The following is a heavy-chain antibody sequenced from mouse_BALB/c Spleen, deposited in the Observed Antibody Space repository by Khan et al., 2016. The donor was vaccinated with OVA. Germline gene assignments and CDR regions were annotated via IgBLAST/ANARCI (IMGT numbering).Heavy chain of an antibody. D-gene: IGHD1-1*01. J-gene: IGHJ2*01. CDR1: GYSFTNYW. V-gene: IGHV1-87*01. CDR2: TYPGNGDT. Sequence: VQLQQSGAELARPGASVKLSCKASGYSFTNYWMQWVKQRPGQGLEWIGTTYPGNGDTRYTQNFKGKATLTAEKSSNTAYMQLSSLASEDSAFYYWARGGSTTGYFDYWGLGTTLTVSS. CDR3: ARGGSTTGYFDY.